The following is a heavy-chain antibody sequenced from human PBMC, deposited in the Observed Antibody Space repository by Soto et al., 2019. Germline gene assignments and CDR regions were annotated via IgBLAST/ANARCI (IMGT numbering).Heavy chain of an antibody. CDR1: GGSISSYY. CDR3: ARDSTPWGYSYGVHYYYGMDV. V-gene: IGHV4-59*01. J-gene: IGHJ6*02. CDR2: IYYSGST. D-gene: IGHD5-18*01. Sequence: PSEILSLTCTVSGGSISSYYWRWIRQPPGNGLEWIGYIYYSGSTNYNPSLKSRVTISVDTSKNQFSLKLSSVTAADTAVYYCARDSTPWGYSYGVHYYYGMDVWGQGTTVTVSS.